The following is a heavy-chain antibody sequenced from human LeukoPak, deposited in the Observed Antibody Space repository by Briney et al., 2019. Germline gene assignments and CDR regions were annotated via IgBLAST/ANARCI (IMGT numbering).Heavy chain of an antibody. CDR2: ISDDGTRK. V-gene: IGHV3-30*03. J-gene: IGHJ3*02. CDR3: AREFSGYAFDI. D-gene: IGHD5-12*01. CDR1: EFTFSSYG. Sequence: PGGSLRLSCAASEFTFSSYGIHWVRLAPGKGLEWVAVISDDGTRKYYADSVQGRLTISRDNSKNTLSLQMNSLRAEDMAVYYCAREFSGYAFDIWGQGTTVTVSS.